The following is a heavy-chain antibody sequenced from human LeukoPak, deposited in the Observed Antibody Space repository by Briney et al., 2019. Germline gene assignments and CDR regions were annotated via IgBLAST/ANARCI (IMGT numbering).Heavy chain of an antibody. D-gene: IGHD6-13*01. CDR1: GGSIGSGYY. V-gene: IGHV4-38-2*02. CDR2: IHYGGTT. CDR3: ARVLAAAAPVIWFDP. Sequence: SETLSLTCTVSGGSIGSGYYWAWIRQPPGKGLEWIGSIHYGGTTHYNPSLQSRVTISADTSKNQFALDLRSVTAADTAVYYCARVLAAAAPVIWFDPWGQGTLVTVPS. J-gene: IGHJ5*02.